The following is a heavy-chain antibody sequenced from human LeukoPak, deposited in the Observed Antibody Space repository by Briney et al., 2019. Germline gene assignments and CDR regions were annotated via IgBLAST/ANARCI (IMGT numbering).Heavy chain of an antibody. D-gene: IGHD1-26*01. J-gene: IGHJ4*02. V-gene: IGHV3-23*01. CDR1: GFTFSTYA. CDR3: AKLKVGATDY. Sequence: GGSLRLSCAASGFTFSTYAMSWVRQAPRRGLEWVSSIIDSGGATYYADSVKGRFTISRDNSKNTLYLQMNSLRAEDTAVYYCAKLKVGATDYWGQGTLVTVSS. CDR2: IIDSGGAT.